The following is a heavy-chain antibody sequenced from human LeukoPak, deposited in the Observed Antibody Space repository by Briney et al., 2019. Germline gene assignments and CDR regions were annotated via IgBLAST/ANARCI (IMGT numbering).Heavy chain of an antibody. Sequence: GGSLRLSCGASGFTFSSHGMHWVRQAPGRGLEWVAFIRNDGSDKYYADSVKGRFTISRDKSKNTMSVQMNSLTVQDTAVYYCVRDADWSFDYWGQGTLLTVSS. CDR1: GFTFSSHG. D-gene: IGHD3-9*01. J-gene: IGHJ4*02. CDR2: IRNDGSDK. V-gene: IGHV3-30*02. CDR3: VRDADWSFDY.